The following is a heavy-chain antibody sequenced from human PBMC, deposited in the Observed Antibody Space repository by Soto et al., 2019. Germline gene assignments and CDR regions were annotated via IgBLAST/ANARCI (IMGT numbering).Heavy chain of an antibody. V-gene: IGHV4-39*07. J-gene: IGHJ6*02. CDR2: IYYSGST. D-gene: IGHD3-22*01. CDR3: ARDPGTMIVGDYYYYGMDV. CDR1: GGSISSSSYY. Sequence: TSETLSLTCTVSGGSISSSSYYWGWIRQPPGKGLEWIGSIYYSGSTYYNPSLKSRVTISVDTSKNQFSLKLSSVTAADTAVYYCARDPGTMIVGDYYYYGMDVWGQGTTVTVSS.